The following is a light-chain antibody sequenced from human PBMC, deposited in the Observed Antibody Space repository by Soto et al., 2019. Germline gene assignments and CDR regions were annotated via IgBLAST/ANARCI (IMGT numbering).Light chain of an antibody. CDR3: QQSYSTPIT. Sequence: EIVLTQSPATLSLSPGERATLSCRASQSVSSYLAWYQQKPGQAPRLLIYGASSRATGIPDRFSGSGSGTDFTLAISRLDPEDFATYYCQQSYSTPITFGQGTRPEIK. V-gene: IGKV3-11*01. CDR1: QSVSSY. J-gene: IGKJ5*01. CDR2: GAS.